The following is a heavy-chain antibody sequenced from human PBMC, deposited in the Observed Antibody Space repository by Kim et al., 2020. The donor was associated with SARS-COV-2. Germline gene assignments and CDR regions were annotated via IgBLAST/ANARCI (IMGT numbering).Heavy chain of an antibody. J-gene: IGHJ3*02. V-gene: IGHV1-69*13. CDR2: IIPIFGTA. CDR3: AREDAWEVVAGTGAFDI. CDR1: GGTFSSYA. Sequence: SVKVSCKASGGTFSSYAISWVRQAPGQGLEWMGGIIPIFGTANYAQKFQGRVTITADESTSTAYMELSSLRSEDTAVYYCAREDAWEVVAGTGAFDIWGQGTMVTVSS. D-gene: IGHD2-15*01.